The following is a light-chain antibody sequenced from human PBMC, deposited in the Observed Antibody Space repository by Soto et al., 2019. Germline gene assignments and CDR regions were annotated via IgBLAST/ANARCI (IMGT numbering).Light chain of an antibody. CDR1: QSISNY. CDR2: AAS. CDR3: QQSYSTPRT. V-gene: IGKV1-39*01. Sequence: DIQMTQSPSSLSASVGDRVTITCRSSQSISNYLTWYQQKPGKAPKLLMYAASSLQSGVPSRLGASRSGTDFTLTITSLQPEDFETYYCQQSYSTPRTFGQGTKVEIK. J-gene: IGKJ1*01.